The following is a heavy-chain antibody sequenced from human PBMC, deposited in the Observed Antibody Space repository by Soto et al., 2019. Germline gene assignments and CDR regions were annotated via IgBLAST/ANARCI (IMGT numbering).Heavy chain of an antibody. CDR2: INHSGST. J-gene: IGHJ5*02. CDR3: ARGERAVSVADIVLFDP. V-gene: IGHV4-34*01. D-gene: IGHD6-19*01. Sequence: SETLSLTCAVYGGSFSGYYWSWIRQPPGKGLEWIGEINHSGSTNYNPSLKSRVTISVDTSKNQFSLKLSSVAAADTAVYYCARGERAVSVADIVLFDPWGQGTLVTVS. CDR1: GGSFSGYY.